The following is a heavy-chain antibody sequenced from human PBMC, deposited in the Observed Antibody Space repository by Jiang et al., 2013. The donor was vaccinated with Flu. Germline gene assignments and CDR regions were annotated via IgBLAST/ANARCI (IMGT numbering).Heavy chain of an antibody. CDR1: FTSYA. V-gene: IGHV7-4-1*02. Sequence: FTSYAMNWVRQAPGQGLEWMGWINTNTGNPTYAQGFTGRFVFSLDTSVSTAYLQISSLKAEDTAVYYCARKWWYYDFWSGSQYDAFDIWGQGTMVTVSS. D-gene: IGHD3-3*01. CDR3: ARKWWYYDFWSGSQYDAFDI. J-gene: IGHJ3*02. CDR2: INTNTGNP.